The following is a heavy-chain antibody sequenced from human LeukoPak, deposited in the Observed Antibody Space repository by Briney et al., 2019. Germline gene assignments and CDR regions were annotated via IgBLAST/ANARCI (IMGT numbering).Heavy chain of an antibody. Sequence: QAGGSLRLSCEVSGFTFSSYWVHWVRQAPGKGLVWVSRINSEGSSTSYADSVKGRFTISRDNAKNTLFLHMNSLRSEDTAVYYCATSRTFDYWGQGTLVTVSS. V-gene: IGHV3-74*01. CDR2: INSEGSST. CDR3: ATSRTFDY. CDR1: GFTFSSYW. J-gene: IGHJ4*02.